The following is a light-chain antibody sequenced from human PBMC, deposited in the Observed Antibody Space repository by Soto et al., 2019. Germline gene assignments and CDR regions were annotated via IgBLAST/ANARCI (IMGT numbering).Light chain of an antibody. CDR1: QSVSSNY. V-gene: IGKV3-20*01. CDR2: AAS. Sequence: EIVLTQSPGTLSLSPGERATLSCRASQSVSSNYLAWYQQKPGQAPRLLIYAASSRATGIPDRFSGGGSGTDFTLTLSRLEPEAFAAYFCQQYGTSPLAFGGGTKVEIK. CDR3: QQYGTSPLA. J-gene: IGKJ4*01.